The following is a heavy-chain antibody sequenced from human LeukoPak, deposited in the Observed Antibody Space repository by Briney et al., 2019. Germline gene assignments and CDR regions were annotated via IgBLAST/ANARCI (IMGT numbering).Heavy chain of an antibody. CDR3: ARDYSHYYDSSGYPTTYYYYGMDV. CDR1: GYTFTSYA. J-gene: IGHJ6*02. V-gene: IGHV7-4-1*02. D-gene: IGHD3-22*01. Sequence: ASVKVSCKASGYTFTSYAMHWVRQAPGQGLEWMGWINTNTGNPTYAQGFTGRFVFSLDTSVSTAYLQISSLKAEDTAVYYCARDYSHYYDSSGYPTTYYYYGMDVWGQGTTVTVSS. CDR2: INTNTGNP.